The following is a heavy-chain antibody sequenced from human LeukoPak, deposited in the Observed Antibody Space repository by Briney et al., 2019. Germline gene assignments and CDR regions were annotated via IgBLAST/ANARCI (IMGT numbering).Heavy chain of an antibody. J-gene: IGHJ3*02. V-gene: IGHV3-21*01. CDR2: ISSSSSYI. CDR1: GFTFSSYS. CDR3: ARALGYCSGGSCYYAFDI. Sequence: PGGSLRLSCAASGFTFSSYSMNWVRQAPGKGLERVSSISSSSSYIYYADSVKGRFTISRDDAKNSLYLQMNSLRAEDTAVYYCARALGYCSGGSCYYAFDIWGQGTMVTVSS. D-gene: IGHD2-15*01.